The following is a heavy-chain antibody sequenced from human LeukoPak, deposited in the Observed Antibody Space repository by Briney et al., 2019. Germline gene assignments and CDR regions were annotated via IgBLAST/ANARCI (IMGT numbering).Heavy chain of an antibody. V-gene: IGHV4-39*07. CDR2: INHSGST. Sequence: PSETLSLTCTVSGGSISSSSYYWSWIRQPPGKGLEWIGEINHSGSTNYNPSLKSRVPISVDTSKNQFSLKLSSVTAADTAVYYCARRGLRARLNNWFDPWGRGTLVTVSS. CDR3: ARRGLRARLNNWFDP. D-gene: IGHD3-10*01. J-gene: IGHJ5*02. CDR1: GGSISSSSYY.